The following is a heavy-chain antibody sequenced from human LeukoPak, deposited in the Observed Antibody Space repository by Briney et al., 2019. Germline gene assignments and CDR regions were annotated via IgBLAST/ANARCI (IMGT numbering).Heavy chain of an antibody. Sequence: SETLSLTCTVSGGSISTYYWSWIRQPPGKALEWIGYIYYSGSTNYNPSLKSRVTISVDTSKNQFSLKLTSVTAADTAVYYCARSSSSADAFDLWGQGTMVTVSS. J-gene: IGHJ3*01. CDR3: ARSSSSADAFDL. CDR2: IYYSGST. D-gene: IGHD6-6*01. V-gene: IGHV4-59*01. CDR1: GGSISTYY.